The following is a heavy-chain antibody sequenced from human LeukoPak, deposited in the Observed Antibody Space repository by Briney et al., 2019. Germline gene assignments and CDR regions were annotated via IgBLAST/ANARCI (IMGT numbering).Heavy chain of an antibody. J-gene: IGHJ4*02. Sequence: GSLRLSCAASGFTFSSYAMSWVRQAPGKGLEWVSAISGSGGSTYYADSVKGRFTISRDNSKNTLYLQMNSLRAEDTALYYCATDTPVIPAQIDYWGQGTLVTVSS. CDR1: GFTFSSYA. V-gene: IGHV3-23*01. D-gene: IGHD2-2*01. CDR3: ATDTPVIPAQIDY. CDR2: ISGSGGST.